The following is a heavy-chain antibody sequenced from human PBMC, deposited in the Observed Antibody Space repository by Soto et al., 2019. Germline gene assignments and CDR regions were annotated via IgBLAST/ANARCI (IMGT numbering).Heavy chain of an antibody. CDR2: ISGSGGST. J-gene: IGHJ4*02. Sequence: GGSLRLSCAASGFTFSSYAMSWVRQAPGKGLEWVSAISGSGGSTYYADSVKGRFTISRDNSKNTLYLQMNSLRAEDTAVYYCAKDRPYSSGWVGDYFDYWGQGTLVTVSS. V-gene: IGHV3-23*01. D-gene: IGHD6-19*01. CDR1: GFTFSSYA. CDR3: AKDRPYSSGWVGDYFDY.